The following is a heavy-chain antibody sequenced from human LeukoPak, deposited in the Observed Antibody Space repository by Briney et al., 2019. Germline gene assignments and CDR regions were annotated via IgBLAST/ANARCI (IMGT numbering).Heavy chain of an antibody. Sequence: GGSLRLSCAASGFTFNDYAMHWVRQAPGKGLEWLSGISWNSGSIGYADSVKGRFTISRDNAKNSLYLQMNSLRAEDTALYYCAKPHYYDTSGYYYGFDYWGQGTLVTVSS. CDR1: GFTFNDYA. CDR2: ISWNSGSI. V-gene: IGHV3-9*01. CDR3: AKPHYYDTSGYYYGFDY. J-gene: IGHJ4*02. D-gene: IGHD3-22*01.